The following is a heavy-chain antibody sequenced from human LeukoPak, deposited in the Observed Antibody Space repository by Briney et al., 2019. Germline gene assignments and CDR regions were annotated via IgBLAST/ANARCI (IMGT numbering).Heavy chain of an antibody. CDR1: GLTFSDAW. V-gene: IGHV3-15*01. J-gene: IGHJ4*02. CDR3: ATRSVTTIY. Sequence: TSGGSLRLSCAASGLTFSDAWMNWVRQAPGKGLEWVGRIQSKTDGGTTDYAAPVNGRFTISRDDSKNTLYLQMNSLKTEDTAVYYCATRSVTTIYWGQGTLVTVSS. D-gene: IGHD4-17*01. CDR2: IQSKTDGGTT.